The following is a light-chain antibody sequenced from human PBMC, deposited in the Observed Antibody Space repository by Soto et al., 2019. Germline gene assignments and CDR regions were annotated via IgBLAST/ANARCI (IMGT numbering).Light chain of an antibody. CDR1: QSVSSY. J-gene: IGKJ1*01. V-gene: IGKV3-11*01. Sequence: EIVLTQSPATLSLSPGERATLSCRASQSVSSYLAWYQQQPGQAPRLLIYDAYNRATGIPARFSGSGSGTDFTLTISSLEPEDFAVYYCQQRSNWPRGTFGQGTKVEIK. CDR3: QQRSNWPRGT. CDR2: DAY.